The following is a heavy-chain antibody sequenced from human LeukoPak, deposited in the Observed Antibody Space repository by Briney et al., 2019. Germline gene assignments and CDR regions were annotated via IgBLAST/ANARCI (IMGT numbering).Heavy chain of an antibody. CDR3: ARVRLGELFDY. D-gene: IGHD3-16*01. V-gene: IGHV4-59*12. CDR2: IYYTGAT. CDR1: GGSITDYY. J-gene: IGHJ4*02. Sequence: PSETLSLTCTVSGGSITDYYWSWIRQPPGKELEWIGYIYYTGATNYNPSLKSRVTMSVDTSKNQFSLKLSSVTAADTAVYYCARVRLGELFDYWGQGTLVTVSS.